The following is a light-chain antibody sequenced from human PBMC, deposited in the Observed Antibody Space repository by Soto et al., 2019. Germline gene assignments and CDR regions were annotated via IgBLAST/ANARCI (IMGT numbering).Light chain of an antibody. CDR3: VAWDDSLNAVE. J-gene: IGLJ2*01. V-gene: IGLV1-44*01. CDR2: SNN. CDR1: SSNIGSHT. Sequence: QSVLTQSPSASGTPGQRVTISCSGSSSNIGSHTVNWYQQLPGTAPKLLIYSNNQRPSGVPDRFSGSKSGTSASLAISGLQSEDEADYYCVAWDDSLNAVEFGGGTKLTVL.